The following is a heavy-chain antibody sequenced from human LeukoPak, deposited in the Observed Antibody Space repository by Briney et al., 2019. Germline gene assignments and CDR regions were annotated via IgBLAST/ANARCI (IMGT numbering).Heavy chain of an antibody. CDR3: AKPYSSGYYFDY. J-gene: IGHJ4*02. V-gene: IGHV3-23*01. D-gene: IGHD6-19*01. CDR1: GFTFSSYG. CDR2: ISGSGGST. Sequence: GGSLRLSCVASGFTFSSYGMHWVRQAPGKGLEWVSAISGSGGSTYYADSVKGRFTISGDNSKNTLYLQMNSLRAEDTAVYYCAKPYSSGYYFDYWGQGTLVTVSS.